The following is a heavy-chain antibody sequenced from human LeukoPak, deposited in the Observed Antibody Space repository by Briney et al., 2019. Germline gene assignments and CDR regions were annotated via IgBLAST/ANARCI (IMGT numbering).Heavy chain of an antibody. J-gene: IGHJ4*02. CDR2: INPNSGGT. D-gene: IGHD3-10*01. V-gene: IGHV1-2*02. Sequence: ASVKVSCKASGYTFTGYYMHWVRQAPGQGLEWMGWINPNSGGTNYAQKFQGRVTMTRDTSISTAYMELSRLRSDDTAVYYCARDRRYYGSGSYIFDYWGQGTLVTVSS. CDR1: GYTFTGYY. CDR3: ARDRRYYGSGSYIFDY.